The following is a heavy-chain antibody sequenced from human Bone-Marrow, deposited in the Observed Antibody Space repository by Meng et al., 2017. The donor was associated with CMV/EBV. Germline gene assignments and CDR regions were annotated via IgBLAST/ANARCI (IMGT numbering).Heavy chain of an antibody. CDR2: IIPILGIA. D-gene: IGHD1-7*01. CDR3: ARESNYIVPILSNYYYYGMDV. Sequence: SVKVSCKASGGTFSSYTISWVRQAPGQGLEWMGWIIPILGIANYAQKFQGRVTITADKSTSTAYMELSSLGSEDTAVYYWARESNYIVPILSNYYYYGMDVWGQGTTVTVSS. V-gene: IGHV1-69*10. J-gene: IGHJ6*02. CDR1: GGTFSSYT.